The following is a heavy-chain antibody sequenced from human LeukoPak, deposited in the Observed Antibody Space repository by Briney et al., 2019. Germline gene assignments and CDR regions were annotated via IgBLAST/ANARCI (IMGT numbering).Heavy chain of an antibody. J-gene: IGHJ4*02. CDR3: ASGYSYGSLDY. V-gene: IGHV1-46*01. CDR1: GYTFTSYY. CDR2: INPSGGST. D-gene: IGHD5-18*01. Sequence: ASVKVSCKASGYTFTSYYMHWVRQAPGQGLEWMGIINPSGGSTSYAQKFQGRVTMTRNTSISTAYMELSSLRSEDTAVYYCASGYSYGSLDYWGQGTLVTVSS.